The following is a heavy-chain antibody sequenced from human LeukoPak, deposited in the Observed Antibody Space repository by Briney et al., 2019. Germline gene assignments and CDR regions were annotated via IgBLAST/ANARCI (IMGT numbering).Heavy chain of an antibody. Sequence: ASVKVSCKVSGYTLTALSMHWVRQAPGKGLEWMGGFDPEYGKTIYAQKFQGRVTITRNTSISTAYMELSSLRSEDTAVYYCARGLWGDFWSGDYYYYYMDVWGEGTTVTVSS. CDR1: GYTLTALS. V-gene: IGHV1-24*01. CDR3: ARGLWGDFWSGDYYYYYMDV. CDR2: FDPEYGKT. J-gene: IGHJ6*03. D-gene: IGHD3-3*01.